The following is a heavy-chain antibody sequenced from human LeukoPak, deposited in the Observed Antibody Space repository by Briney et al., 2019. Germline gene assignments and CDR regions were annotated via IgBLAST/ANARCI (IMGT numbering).Heavy chain of an antibody. CDR1: GFTFSTFA. Sequence: GGSLRLSCAASGFTFSTFAMIWVRQPPGKGLEWVSSIFPSGGEIHYADSVRGRFTISRDNSKSTLSLQMNSLRAEDTAVYYCARAGGYGLIDYWGQGTMVTVSS. V-gene: IGHV3-23*01. D-gene: IGHD5-18*01. J-gene: IGHJ4*02. CDR2: IFPSGGEI. CDR3: ARAGGYGLIDY.